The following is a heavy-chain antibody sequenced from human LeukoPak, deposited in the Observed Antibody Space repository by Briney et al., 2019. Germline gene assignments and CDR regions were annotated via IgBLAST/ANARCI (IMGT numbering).Heavy chain of an antibody. CDR1: GFTFSSYA. CDR3: ARDEGLSIAVAGNYFNS. V-gene: IGHV3-23*01. Sequence: GGSLRLSCAASGFTFSSYAMSWVRQAPGKGPEWVSAISGSGGSTYYADSVKGRFTISRDNSKNTLYLQMNSLRAEDTAVYYCARDEGLSIAVAGNYFNSWGQGTPVTVSS. J-gene: IGHJ4*02. CDR2: ISGSGGST. D-gene: IGHD6-19*01.